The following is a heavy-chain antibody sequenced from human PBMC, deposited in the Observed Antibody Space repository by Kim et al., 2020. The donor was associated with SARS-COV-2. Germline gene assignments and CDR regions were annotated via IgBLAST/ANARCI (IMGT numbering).Heavy chain of an antibody. Sequence: SETLSLTCAVYGGSFSGYYWSWIRQPPGKGLEWIGEINHSGSTNYNPSLKSRVTISVDTSKNQFSLKLSSVTAADTAVHYCARAVTIFYGSGSYLYYYYG. J-gene: IGHJ6*01. V-gene: IGHV4-34*01. CDR3: ARAVTIFYGSGSYLYYYYG. D-gene: IGHD3-10*01. CDR1: GGSFSGYY. CDR2: INHSGST.